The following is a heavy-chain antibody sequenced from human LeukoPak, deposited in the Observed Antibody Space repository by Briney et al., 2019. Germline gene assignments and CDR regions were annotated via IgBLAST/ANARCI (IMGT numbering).Heavy chain of an antibody. D-gene: IGHD3-10*01. J-gene: IGHJ6*04. CDR2: IIPIFCTA. CDR3: ARVAGSGSYSYYGMDV. Sequence: SLKVSCKASGGTFSSYAISCVRQAPRQRLEWIRGIIPIFCTANYAQKFQGRVTITADESTSTAYMELSSLRSEDTAVYYCARVAGSGSYSYYGMDVWGKGTTVTVSS. CDR1: GGTFSSYA. V-gene: IGHV1-69*13.